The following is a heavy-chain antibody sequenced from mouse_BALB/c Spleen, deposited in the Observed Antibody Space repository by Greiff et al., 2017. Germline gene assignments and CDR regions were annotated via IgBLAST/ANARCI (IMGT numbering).Heavy chain of an antibody. Sequence: EGQLQQSGPSLVKPSQTLSLTCSVTGDSITSGYWNWIRKFPGNKLEYMGYISYSGSTYYNPSLKSRISITRDTSKNQYYLQLNSVTTEDTATYYCARYKRYDEDWYFDVWGAGTTVTVSS. CDR3: ARYKRYDEDWYFDV. J-gene: IGHJ1*01. CDR2: ISYSGST. V-gene: IGHV3-8*02. CDR1: GDSITSGY. D-gene: IGHD2-14*01.